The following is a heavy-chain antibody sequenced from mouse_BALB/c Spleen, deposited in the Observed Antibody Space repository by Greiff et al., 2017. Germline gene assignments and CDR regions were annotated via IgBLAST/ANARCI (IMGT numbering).Heavy chain of an antibody. V-gene: IGHV5-6-5*01. D-gene: IGHD1-1*01. Sequence: EVKLQESGGGLVKPGGSLKLSCAASGFTFSSYAMSWVRQTPEKRLEWVASISSGGSTYYPDSVKGRFTISRDNARNILYLQMSSLRSEDTAMYYCARGLTTVVDYYAMDYWGQGTSVTVSS. CDR2: ISSGGST. CDR3: ARGLTTVVDYYAMDY. CDR1: GFTFSSYA. J-gene: IGHJ4*01.